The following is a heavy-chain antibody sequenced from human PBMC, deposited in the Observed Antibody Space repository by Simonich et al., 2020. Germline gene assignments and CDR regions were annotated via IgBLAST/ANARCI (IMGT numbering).Heavy chain of an antibody. CDR3: ARHLQLGPFDY. V-gene: IGHV4-34*01. CDR1: GGSFSGYY. D-gene: IGHD1-1*01. CDR2: IKHCGST. Sequence: QVQLQQWGAGLLKPSETLSLTCAVYGGSFSGYYWSWIRQPPGKGLEWIGEIKHCGSTNYNPSLKSRVTISVDTSKNQFSLKLSSVTAADTAVYYCARHLQLGPFDYWGQGTLVTVSS. J-gene: IGHJ4*02.